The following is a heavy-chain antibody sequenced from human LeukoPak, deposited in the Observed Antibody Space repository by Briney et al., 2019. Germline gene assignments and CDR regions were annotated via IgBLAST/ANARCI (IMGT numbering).Heavy chain of an antibody. CDR2: IKHDGSEKQDGSEK. D-gene: IGHD3-22*01. CDR3: AKRGVVIRVILVGFHKEANYFDS. V-gene: IGHV3-7*03. J-gene: IGHJ4*02. CDR1: GFTFSQYW. Sequence: PGGSLRLSCAASGFTFSQYWMSWVRQAPGKGQEWVANIKHDGSEKQDGSEKNYVDSVKGRFTISRDNAKNSLYLQMNSLRAEDTAVYFCAKRGVVIRVILVGFHKEANYFDSWGQGVLVTVSS.